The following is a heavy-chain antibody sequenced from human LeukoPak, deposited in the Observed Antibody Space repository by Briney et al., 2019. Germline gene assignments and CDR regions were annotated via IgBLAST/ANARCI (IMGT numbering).Heavy chain of an antibody. CDR2: IYTSGST. CDR1: GGSISSGSYY. J-gene: IGHJ3*02. V-gene: IGHV4-61*02. Sequence: PSETLSLTCTVPGGSISSGSYYWSWIRQPAGKGLEWIGRIYTSGSTDYNPSLKSRVTISVDTSKNQFSLKLSSVTAADTAVYYCARRELLDAFDIWGQGTMGTVSS. CDR3: ARRELLDAFDI. D-gene: IGHD1-26*01.